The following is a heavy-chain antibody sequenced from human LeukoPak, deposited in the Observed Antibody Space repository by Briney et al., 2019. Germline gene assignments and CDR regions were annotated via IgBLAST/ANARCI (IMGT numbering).Heavy chain of an antibody. CDR2: MKYDGSEK. CDR1: GFTFSSYW. J-gene: IGHJ4*02. V-gene: IGHV3-7*03. Sequence: PGGSLRLSCAASGFTFSSYWMSWVRQAPGKGLEWVANMKYDGSEKYYVDSVKGRFTISRDNAKNSLYLQMNSLRAEDTAVYYCAKVPDYDFWSGYHFDYWGQGTLVTVSS. CDR3: AKVPDYDFWSGYHFDY. D-gene: IGHD3-3*01.